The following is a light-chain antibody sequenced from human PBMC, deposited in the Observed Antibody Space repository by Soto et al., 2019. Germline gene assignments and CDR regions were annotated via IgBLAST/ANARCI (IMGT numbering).Light chain of an antibody. CDR2: GAS. V-gene: IGKV3-20*01. CDR3: QQYGSSPPYT. CDR1: QSVSSSY. Sequence: EIVLTQSPGTLSLSPGERATLSCRASQSVSSSYLAWYQQKPGQDPRLLIYGASSWATGIPDRFSGSGSGTDFTLTISRLEPEEFAVYYCQQYGSSPPYTFGQGTKLEIK. J-gene: IGKJ2*01.